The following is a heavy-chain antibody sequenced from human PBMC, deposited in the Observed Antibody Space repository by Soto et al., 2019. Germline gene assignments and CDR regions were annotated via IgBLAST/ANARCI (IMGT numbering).Heavy chain of an antibody. CDR2: IYHSGIT. V-gene: IGHV4-39*01. J-gene: IGHJ5*02. Sequence: QLHLQESGPGLVKPSATLSLTCTVSGGSISSGDYYWGWIRQPPGEGLEWIGTIYHSGITYYNPSLKSRVTISEDTSNNRFSLKLTFVTAADTAVYYCARQDVRAWGRFDPWGQGTLVTVSS. CDR1: GGSISSGDYY. CDR3: ARQDVRAWGRFDP. D-gene: IGHD7-27*01.